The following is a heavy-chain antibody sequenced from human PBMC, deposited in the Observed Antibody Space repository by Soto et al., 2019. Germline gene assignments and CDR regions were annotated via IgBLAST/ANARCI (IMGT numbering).Heavy chain of an antibody. D-gene: IGHD4-17*01. CDR3: ARGTTVTTDY. V-gene: IGHV4-31*03. J-gene: IGHJ4*02. Sequence: PSETLSLTCTVSGGSISSGGYYWSWIRQHPGKGLEWIGYIYYSGSTYYNPSLKSRVTISVDTSKNQFSLKLSSVTAADTAVYYCARGTTVTTDYWGQGTLVTVSS. CDR2: IYYSGST. CDR1: GGSISSGGYY.